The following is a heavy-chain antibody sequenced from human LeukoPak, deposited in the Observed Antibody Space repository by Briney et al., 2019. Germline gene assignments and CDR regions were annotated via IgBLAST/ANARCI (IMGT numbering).Heavy chain of an antibody. D-gene: IGHD6-13*01. CDR1: GGSISSSSYY. CDR2: IYYSGST. Sequence: SETLSLTCTVSGGSISSSSYYWGWIRQPPGKGLEWIGSIYYSGSTYYNPSLKSRVTISVDTSKNQFSLKLSSVTAADTAVYYCARRLTYSSSWYDSPGHFDYWGQGTLVTVSS. CDR3: ARRLTYSSSWYDSPGHFDY. V-gene: IGHV4-39*01. J-gene: IGHJ4*02.